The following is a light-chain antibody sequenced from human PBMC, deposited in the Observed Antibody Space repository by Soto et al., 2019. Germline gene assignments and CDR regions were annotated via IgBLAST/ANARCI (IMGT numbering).Light chain of an antibody. J-gene: IGKJ1*01. CDR3: PKYNSAPWT. V-gene: IGKV1-27*01. CDR1: QGISNY. Sequence: DIQMTQSPSSLSASVGDRVTMTCRASQGISNYLAWYQQKPGKVPKLLIYAASTLQSGVPSRFSGSGSGTDFTLTISSLQPEDVATYYCPKYNSAPWTFGQGTNVEIK. CDR2: AAS.